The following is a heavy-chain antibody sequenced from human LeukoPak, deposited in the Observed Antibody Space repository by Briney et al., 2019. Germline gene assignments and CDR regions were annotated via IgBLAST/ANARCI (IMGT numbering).Heavy chain of an antibody. CDR2: IIPNFGKA. J-gene: IGHJ6*03. D-gene: IGHD1-26*01. CDR3: ASKVVGENYYYYYIDV. Sequence: SVKVSCKASGGTFISYAISWVRQAPGQGLEWMGGIIPNFGKANYAQKFQGRVTITTDESTSTAYMELSSLRSEDTAVYYCASKVVGENYYYYYIDVWGKGTTVTVSS. V-gene: IGHV1-69*05. CDR1: GGTFISYA.